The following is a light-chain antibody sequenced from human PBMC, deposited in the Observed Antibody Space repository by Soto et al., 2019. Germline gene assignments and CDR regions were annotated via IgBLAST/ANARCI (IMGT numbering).Light chain of an antibody. CDR1: QGISNY. CDR2: AAS. V-gene: IGKV1-27*01. CDR3: QKYNSAPPFT. J-gene: IGKJ3*01. Sequence: DIPMTQSPSSLSASVGDRVTITCRASQGISNYLAWYQQKPGKVPKLLIYAASTLQSGVPSRFSGSGSGTQFTLTISSLQTEDVANYYCQKYNSAPPFTFGHGTKVDI.